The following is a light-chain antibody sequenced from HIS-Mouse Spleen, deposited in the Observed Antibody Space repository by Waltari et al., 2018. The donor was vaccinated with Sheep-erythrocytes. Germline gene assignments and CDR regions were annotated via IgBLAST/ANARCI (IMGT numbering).Light chain of an antibody. CDR1: SSDVGSYNL. CDR2: EGS. J-gene: IGLJ3*02. Sequence: SCTGTSSDVGSYNLVSWYQQHPGKAPKLMLYEGSKRHSGVSNRFSGSKSGNTASLTIAGLQAEDEADYYCCSYAGSSTWVFGGGTKLTVL. V-gene: IGLV2-23*01. CDR3: CSYAGSSTWV.